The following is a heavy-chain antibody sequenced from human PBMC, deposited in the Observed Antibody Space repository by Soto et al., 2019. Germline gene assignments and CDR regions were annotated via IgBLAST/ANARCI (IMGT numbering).Heavy chain of an antibody. CDR1: GYSFNNYW. CDR3: ARRRSGSYLDY. J-gene: IGHJ4*02. D-gene: IGHD1-26*01. CDR2: IYPGDSDT. Sequence: EVQLVQSGAEVKKPGESLKISCKGSGYSFNNYWIAWVRQMPGKGLEWMGIIYPGDSDTRYSPSFQGQVTISADKSITSAYLQWSSLKTSDTAMYYCARRRSGSYLDYWGQGTLVTVSS. V-gene: IGHV5-51*01.